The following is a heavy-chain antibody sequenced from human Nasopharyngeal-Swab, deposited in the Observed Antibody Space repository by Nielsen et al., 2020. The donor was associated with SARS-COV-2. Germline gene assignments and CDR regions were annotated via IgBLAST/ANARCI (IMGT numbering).Heavy chain of an antibody. D-gene: IGHD2-15*01. V-gene: IGHV3-11*01. CDR3: ARRAGYCSGGSDCYYFDP. J-gene: IGHJ4*02. CDR1: GFTFSDRY. CDR2: ISSSGSSI. Sequence: GGSLRLFCAASGFTFSDRYMIWIRQAPGKGLEWISYISSSGSSINYADSVKGRFTISRDNARNSLYLQMNSLRAEDTAVYYCARRAGYCSGGSDCYYFDPWGQGTLVTVSS.